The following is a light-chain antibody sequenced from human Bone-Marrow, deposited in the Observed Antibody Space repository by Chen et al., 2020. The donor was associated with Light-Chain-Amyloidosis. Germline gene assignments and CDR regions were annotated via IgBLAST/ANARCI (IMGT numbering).Light chain of an antibody. CDR3: CSYAGSNTFDVV. J-gene: IGLJ2*01. CDR2: EGT. CDR1: SSDVGSYNL. V-gene: IGLV2-23*03. Sequence: QSALTQTASVSGSPGQSVTISCTGTSSDVGSYNLFSWYQQHPGKAPKLIIDEGTKRPSGISSRFSGSQSGNTASLTISGLQAEDEADYHCCSYAGSNTFDVVFGGGTKLTVL.